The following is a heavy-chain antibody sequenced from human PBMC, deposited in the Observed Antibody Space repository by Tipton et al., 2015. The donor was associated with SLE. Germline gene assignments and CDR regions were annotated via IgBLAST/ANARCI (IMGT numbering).Heavy chain of an antibody. V-gene: IGHV4-39*07. D-gene: IGHD6-13*01. J-gene: IGHJ4*02. Sequence: TLSLTCTVSGGSISSSTYYWGWIRQPPGKGLEWIGSIYYSGSTYYNPSLKSRVTISVDTSKNQFSLKLSSVTAADTAVYYCARDKFDIGSSCNWGQGTLVTVSS. CDR1: GGSISSSTYY. CDR2: IYYSGST. CDR3: ARDKFDIGSSCN.